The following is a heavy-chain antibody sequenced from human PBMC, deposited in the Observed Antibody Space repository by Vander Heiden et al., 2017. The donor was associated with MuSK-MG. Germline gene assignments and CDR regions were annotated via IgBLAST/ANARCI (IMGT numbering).Heavy chain of an antibody. Sequence: EVQLVESGGGLVQPGGSLRLSCAASGFTFSSYWMTWVRQAPGKGLEWVANIKPDGSEKYYVDSVMGRFTISRDNAKNSVHLQMNSLRAEDTAVYYCAREGYCSSTNCYYGWGREGVWGKGTTVTVSS. CDR1: GFTFSSYW. D-gene: IGHD2-2*01. CDR2: IKPDGSEK. V-gene: IGHV3-7*01. CDR3: AREGYCSSTNCYYGWGREGV. J-gene: IGHJ6*04.